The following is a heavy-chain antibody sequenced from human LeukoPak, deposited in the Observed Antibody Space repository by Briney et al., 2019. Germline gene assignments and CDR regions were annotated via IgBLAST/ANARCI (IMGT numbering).Heavy chain of an antibody. J-gene: IGHJ4*02. Sequence: GGSLRLSCAASGFTLSNYAINWVCQAPGEGLGWVSLISGSTGSTYYADSVKGRFSISRDNSKNTVYLQMNSLRVEDTAVYYCAKGPVSAKVGATTLDYWGQGTLVTVSS. V-gene: IGHV3-23*01. CDR3: AKGPVSAKVGATTLDY. CDR2: ISGSTGST. CDR1: GFTLSNYA. D-gene: IGHD1-26*01.